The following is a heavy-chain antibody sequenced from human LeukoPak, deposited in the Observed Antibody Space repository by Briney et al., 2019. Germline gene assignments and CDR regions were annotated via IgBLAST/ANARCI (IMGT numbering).Heavy chain of an antibody. CDR3: ARVGYSGWNLEY. D-gene: IGHD5-12*01. V-gene: IGHV3-7*01. J-gene: IGHJ4*02. CDR1: GFTFRSYW. CDR2: INQGGSVK. Sequence: GGSLRLSCAASGFTFRSYWMSWVRQAPGKGLEWVANINQGGSVKYYVDSVKGRFTISRDDAKNSLYVQMNSLRDEDTAVYYRARVGYSGWNLEYWGQGTLVTVSS.